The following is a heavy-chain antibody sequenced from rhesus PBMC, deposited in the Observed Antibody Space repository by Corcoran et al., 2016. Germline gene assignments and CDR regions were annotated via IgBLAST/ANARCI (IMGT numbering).Heavy chain of an antibody. D-gene: IGHD6-31*01. J-gene: IGHJ4*01. V-gene: IGHV1S2*01. Sequence: QVQLVQSGAEVKKPGSSVKVYCKASGHTCTDYHLKWVRQPPGQGLEWIGWINPYKGNTKYAQNFQGRVTMTRDTSTSTAYLELSSLRSEDTAVYYCATDASGYSSGWGQGVLVTVSS. CDR2: INPYKGNT. CDR1: GHTCTDYH. CDR3: ATDASGYSSG.